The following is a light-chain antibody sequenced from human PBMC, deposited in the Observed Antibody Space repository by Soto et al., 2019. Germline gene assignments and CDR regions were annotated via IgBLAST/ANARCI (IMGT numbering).Light chain of an antibody. V-gene: IGKV3-20*01. CDR2: DAS. CDR1: QTVSGSY. CDR3: QHYGSSPWT. J-gene: IGKJ1*01. Sequence: EIVLTQSAGTLSLSPGERATLSCRASQTVSGSYLAWFQQKTGQAPRLLIYDASTRAAGVPDRFSGSGSGTDFSLTINRLEPEDFAVYYCQHYGSSPWTFGQGTKVEIK.